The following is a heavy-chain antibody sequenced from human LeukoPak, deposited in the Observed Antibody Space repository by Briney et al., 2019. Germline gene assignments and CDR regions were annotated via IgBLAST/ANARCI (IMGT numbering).Heavy chain of an antibody. Sequence: SQTLSLTCAISGDSVSSNSVTWNWLRQSPSRGLEWLGRTYYRSTWYNDCAVSVRGRITVNPDTSKNQFSLHLNSVTPEDTAVYYCARRLTQYDCFDPWGQGILVTVSS. CDR2: TYYRSTWYN. J-gene: IGHJ5*02. V-gene: IGHV6-1*01. CDR1: GDSVSSNSVT. D-gene: IGHD2-2*01. CDR3: ARRLTQYDCFDP.